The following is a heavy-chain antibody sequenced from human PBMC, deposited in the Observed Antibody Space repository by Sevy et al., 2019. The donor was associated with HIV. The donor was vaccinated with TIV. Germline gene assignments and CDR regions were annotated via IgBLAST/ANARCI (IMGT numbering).Heavy chain of an antibody. CDR3: ARDHAGYYDSSGYYYGDYYFDY. V-gene: IGHV3-21*01. CDR2: ISSSSSYI. Sequence: GESLKISCAASGFTFSSYSMNWVRQAPGKGLEWVSSISSSSSYIYYADSVKGRFTISRDNAKNSLYLQMNSLRAEDTAVYYCARDHAGYYDSSGYYYGDYYFDYWGQGTLVTVSS. J-gene: IGHJ4*02. CDR1: GFTFSSYS. D-gene: IGHD3-22*01.